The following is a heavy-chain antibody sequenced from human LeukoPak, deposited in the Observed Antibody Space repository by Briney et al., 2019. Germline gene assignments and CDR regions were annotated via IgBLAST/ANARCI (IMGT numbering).Heavy chain of an antibody. CDR2: INHSGST. Sequence: ASETLSLTCAVYGGSFSGYYWSWIRQPPGKGLEWIGEINHSGSTNYNPSLKSRVTISVDTSKNQSSLKLGSVTAADTAVYYCAREAPVRYCSSTSCYAVYYYYYYYMDVWGKGTTVTVSS. V-gene: IGHV4-34*01. CDR3: AREAPVRYCSSTSCYAVYYYYYYYMDV. CDR1: GGSFSGYY. J-gene: IGHJ6*03. D-gene: IGHD2-2*01.